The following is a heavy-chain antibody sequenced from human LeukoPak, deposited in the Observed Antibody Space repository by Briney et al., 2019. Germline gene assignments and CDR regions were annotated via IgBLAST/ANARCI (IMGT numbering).Heavy chain of an antibody. J-gene: IGHJ4*02. Sequence: GGSLKLSCAASGFTFSSYSMNWVRQAPGKGLEWVSYISSSSSTIYYADFVKGRFTISRDNAKNSLYLQMNSLRAEDTAVYYCARGVDTAMVTERMDYWGQGTLVTVSS. V-gene: IGHV3-48*01. CDR2: ISSSSSTI. CDR3: ARGVDTAMVTERMDY. CDR1: GFTFSSYS. D-gene: IGHD5-18*01.